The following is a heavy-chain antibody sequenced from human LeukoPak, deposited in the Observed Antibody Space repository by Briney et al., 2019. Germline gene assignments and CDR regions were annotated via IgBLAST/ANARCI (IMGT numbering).Heavy chain of an antibody. V-gene: IGHV4-34*11. CDR3: ARDKWELGRAYAFDI. D-gene: IGHD1-26*01. J-gene: IGHJ3*02. CDR2: IYYSGST. Sequence: SETLSLTCAVYGGSFSGYYWSWIRQPPGKGPERTGYIYYSGSTNYNPSLKRRVTISVDTSKNQFSLKLSSVTAADTAVYYCARDKWELGRAYAFDIWGQGTMVTVSS. CDR1: GGSFSGYY.